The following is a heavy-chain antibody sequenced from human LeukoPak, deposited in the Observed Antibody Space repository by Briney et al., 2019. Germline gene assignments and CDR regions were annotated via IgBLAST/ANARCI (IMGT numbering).Heavy chain of an antibody. CDR2: MNPNSGNT. Sequence: ASVKVSCKASGYTFTSYDINWVRQATGQGLEWMGWMNPNSGNTGYAQKFQGRVTMTRNTSISTAYMELSSLRSEDTAVYYCASGRVGATLGYYFDYWGQGTLVTVSS. V-gene: IGHV1-8*01. J-gene: IGHJ4*02. CDR1: GYTFTSYD. CDR3: ASGRVGATLGYYFDY. D-gene: IGHD1-26*01.